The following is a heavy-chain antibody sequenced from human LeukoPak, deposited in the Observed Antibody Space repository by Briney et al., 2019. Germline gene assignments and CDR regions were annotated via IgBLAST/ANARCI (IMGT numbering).Heavy chain of an antibody. V-gene: IGHV3-33*01. CDR3: ARDPSSWSSSWNDY. CDR1: GFTFSSYG. J-gene: IGHJ4*02. CDR2: IWYDGSNK. Sequence: GRSLRLSCAAPGFTFSSYGMHWVRQAPGKGLEWVAVIWYDGSNKYYADSVKGRFTISRDNSKNTLYLQMNSLRAEDTAVYYCARDPSSWSSSWNDYWGQGTLVTVSS. D-gene: IGHD6-13*01.